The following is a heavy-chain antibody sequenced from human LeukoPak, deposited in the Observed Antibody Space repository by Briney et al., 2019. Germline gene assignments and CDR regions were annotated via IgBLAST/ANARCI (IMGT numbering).Heavy chain of an antibody. D-gene: IGHD7-27*01. CDR1: GYIFTSYG. J-gene: IGHJ6*04. CDR2: ISAFNGNT. V-gene: IGHV1-18*01. CDR3: ARGTGDPRLYYYYYGMDV. Sequence: ASVKVSCKASGYIFTSYGVSWVRQAPGQGLEWMGWISAFNGNTNYAQKFQGRVTITADESTSTAYMELSSLRSEDTAVYYCARGTGDPRLYYYYYGMDVWGKGTTVTVSS.